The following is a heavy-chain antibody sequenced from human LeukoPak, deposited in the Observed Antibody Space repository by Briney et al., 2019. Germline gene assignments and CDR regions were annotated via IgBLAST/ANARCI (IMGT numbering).Heavy chain of an antibody. J-gene: IGHJ4*02. CDR1: GFTFSSYG. D-gene: IGHD5-18*01. CDR2: ISGSGGST. CDR3: ANEARGYSYGRSFDY. Sequence: GGSLRLSCAASGFTFSSYGMSWVRQAPGKGLEWVSAISGSGGSTYYADSVKGRFTISRDNSKNTLYLQMNSLRAEDTAVYYCANEARGYSYGRSFDYWGQGTLVTVSS. V-gene: IGHV3-23*01.